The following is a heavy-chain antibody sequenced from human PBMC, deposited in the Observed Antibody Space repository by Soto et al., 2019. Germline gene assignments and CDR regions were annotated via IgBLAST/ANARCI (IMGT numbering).Heavy chain of an antibody. D-gene: IGHD6-19*01. CDR3: ARDPQGIAVAHSYDYRMDV. CDR2: TSSSGSTI. J-gene: IGHJ6*02. Sequence: QVELVESGGGLAKPGGSLRLSCAASGFTFSDYDMSWIRQAPGKGLEWVSYTSSSGSTIYYADSVKGRFTMSRDNAKYSMYLHRDSRRVEDTAVYYWARDPQGIAVAHSYDYRMDVWGQGTTVTVSS. CDR1: GFTFSDYD. V-gene: IGHV3-11*01.